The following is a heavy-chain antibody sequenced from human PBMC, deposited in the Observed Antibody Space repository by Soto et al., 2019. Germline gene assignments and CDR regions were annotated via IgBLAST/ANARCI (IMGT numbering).Heavy chain of an antibody. CDR2: ISGSGGST. V-gene: IGHV3-23*01. Sequence: GGSLRLSCAASGFTFSSYAMSWVRQAPGKGLEWVSAISGSGGSTYYADSVKGRFTISRDNSKSTLYLQMNSLRAEDTAVYYCAKVTAYFTLLSPYDYWGQGTLVTVSS. D-gene: IGHD3-9*01. J-gene: IGHJ4*02. CDR3: AKVTAYFTLLSPYDY. CDR1: GFTFSSYA.